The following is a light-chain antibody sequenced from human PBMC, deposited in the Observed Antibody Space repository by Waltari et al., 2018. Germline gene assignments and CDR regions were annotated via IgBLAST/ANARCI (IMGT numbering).Light chain of an antibody. V-gene: IGLV2-14*03. CDR2: DVS. CDR3: SSCTSANTLVL. CDR1: RRDVGSHNH. Sequence: QSALTQPASISGSPGQTITIPCPGSRRDVGSHNHFPWYQHNPGEAPKLIIYDVSNRPSGVSNRFSGSKSGNTASLTISGLQAEDEADYYCSSCTSANTLVLFGGGTKLTVL. J-gene: IGLJ2*01.